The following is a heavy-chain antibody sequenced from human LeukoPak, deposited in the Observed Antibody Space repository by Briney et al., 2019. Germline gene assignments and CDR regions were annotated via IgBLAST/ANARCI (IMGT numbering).Heavy chain of an antibody. CDR1: GGSFSGYY. CDR3: AQIGYCSGGSCHDY. D-gene: IGHD2-15*01. Sequence: SETLSLTCAVYGGSFSGYYWSWIRQPPGKGLEWIGEINHSGSTNYNPSLKSRVTISVDTSKNQFSLTLSSVTAADTAVYYCAQIGYCSGGSCHDYWGQATLVTVSS. V-gene: IGHV4-34*01. CDR2: INHSGST. J-gene: IGHJ4*02.